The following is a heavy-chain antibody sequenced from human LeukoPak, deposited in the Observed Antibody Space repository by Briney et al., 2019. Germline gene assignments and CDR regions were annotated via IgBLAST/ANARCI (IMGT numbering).Heavy chain of an antibody. D-gene: IGHD3-9*01. CDR2: IRYDGSNK. CDR1: GFTFSSYG. CDR3: AKDQRNYDILTGYEVSWFDP. V-gene: IGHV3-30*02. J-gene: IGHJ5*02. Sequence: PGGSLRLSCAAFGFTFSSYGMHWVRQAPGKGLEWVAFIRYDGSNKYYADSVKGRFTISRDNSKNTLYLQMNSLRAEDTAVYYCAKDQRNYDILTGYEVSWFDPWGQGTLVTVSS.